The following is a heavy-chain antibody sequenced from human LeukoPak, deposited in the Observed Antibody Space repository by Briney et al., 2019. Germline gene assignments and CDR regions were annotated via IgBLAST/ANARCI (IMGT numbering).Heavy chain of an antibody. CDR3: ARGGMVYDRTYNWFDP. V-gene: IGHV4-34*01. CDR1: GFTFSSYE. CDR2: INHSGST. Sequence: GSLRLSCAASGFTFSSYEMNWVRQAPGKGLEWIGEINHSGSTNYNPSLKSRVTISVDTSKNQFSLKLSSVTAADTAVYYCARGGMVYDRTYNWFDPWGQGTLVTVSS. D-gene: IGHD2-8*01. J-gene: IGHJ5*02.